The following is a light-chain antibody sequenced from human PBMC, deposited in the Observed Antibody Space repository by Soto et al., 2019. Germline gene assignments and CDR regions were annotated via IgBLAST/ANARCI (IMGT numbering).Light chain of an antibody. CDR3: QSYDSNLRSIL. CDR2: GNS. J-gene: IGLJ2*01. V-gene: IGLV1-40*01. CDR1: SSNIGAGYD. Sequence: QSVLTQPPSVSGAPGQRVTISCTGSSSNIGAGYDVHWYQQLPGTAPKLLIYGNSNRPSGVPDRFSGSKSGTSASLAITGLQAEDEADYYCQSYDSNLRSILFGGGTKVTVL.